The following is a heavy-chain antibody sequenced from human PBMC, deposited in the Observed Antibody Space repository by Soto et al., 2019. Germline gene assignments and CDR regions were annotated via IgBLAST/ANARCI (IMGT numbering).Heavy chain of an antibody. CDR1: GGTFSSYA. V-gene: IGHV1-69*06. D-gene: IGHD2-2*02. Sequence: ASVEVSCEASGGTFSSYAMSWVRQAPGEGLEWMGGIIPIFGTANYAQKFQGRVTITADKSTSTAYMELRSLRSEDTAVYYCARGATGKGRYCSSTSCYTGYYYYGMDVWGQGTTVTV. CDR3: ARGATGKGRYCSSTSCYTGYYYYGMDV. CDR2: IIPIFGTA. J-gene: IGHJ6*02.